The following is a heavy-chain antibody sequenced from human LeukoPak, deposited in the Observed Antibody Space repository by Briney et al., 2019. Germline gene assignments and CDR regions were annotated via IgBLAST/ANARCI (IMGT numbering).Heavy chain of an antibody. CDR2: INAGNGNT. CDR3: ARGRDCSGGSCYRWWFDP. CDR1: GYTFTSYA. D-gene: IGHD2-15*01. J-gene: IGHJ5*02. V-gene: IGHV1-3*01. Sequence: ASVKVSCKASGYTFTSYAMHWVRQAPAQRLEWMGWINAGNGNTKYSQKFQGRVTITRDTSASTAYMELSSLRSEDTAVYYCARGRDCSGGSCYRWWFDPWGQGTLVTVSS.